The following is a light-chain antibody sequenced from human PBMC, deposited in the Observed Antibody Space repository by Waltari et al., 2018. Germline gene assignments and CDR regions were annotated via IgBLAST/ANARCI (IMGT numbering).Light chain of an antibody. J-gene: IGKJ4*01. CDR1: QDSSNF. CDR3: QQYANFPLT. V-gene: IGKV1-33*01. CDR2: DAA. Sequence: DIQMTQSPSSLSASVGDSVTITCQASQDSSNFLNWYQQKPGKAPKLLIYDAANSETGVPSRFSGSAYGTDFTFTISSLQPEDIATYCCQQYANFPLTIGGGTKLEI.